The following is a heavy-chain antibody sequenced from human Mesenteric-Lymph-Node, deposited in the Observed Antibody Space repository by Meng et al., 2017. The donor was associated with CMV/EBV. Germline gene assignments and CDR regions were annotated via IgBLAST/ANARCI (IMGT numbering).Heavy chain of an antibody. CDR1: GGNFSNDD. V-gene: IGHV1-69*01. CDR2: IIPIVATK. J-gene: IGHJ5*02. CDR3: ARGNNGGNNWFDP. Sequence: KPSGGNFSNDDITWVRQAPGQGLEWVGGIIPIVATKNYAQKFQGRVTITADESTNTVYMELRSLTSEDTAVYYCARGNNGGNNWFDPWGQGTLVTVSS. D-gene: IGHD1/OR15-1a*01.